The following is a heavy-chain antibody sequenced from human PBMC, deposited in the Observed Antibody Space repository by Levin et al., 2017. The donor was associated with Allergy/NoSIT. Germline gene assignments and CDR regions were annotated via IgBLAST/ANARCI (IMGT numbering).Heavy chain of an antibody. V-gene: IGHV3-9*01. D-gene: IGHD3-16*01. J-gene: IGHJ2*01. Sequence: PGGSLRLSCAASGFTFDDYAMHWVRQAPGKGLEWVSGISWNSGSIGYADSVKGRFTISRDNAKNSLYLQMNSLRAEDTALYYCAKDRLGGVTPDRDGIGRYFDLWGRGTLVTVSS. CDR1: GFTFDDYA. CDR3: AKDRLGGVTPDRDGIGRYFDL. CDR2: ISWNSGSI.